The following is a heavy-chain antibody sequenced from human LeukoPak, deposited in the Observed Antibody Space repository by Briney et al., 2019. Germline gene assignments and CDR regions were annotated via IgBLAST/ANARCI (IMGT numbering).Heavy chain of an antibody. V-gene: IGHV4-59*01. J-gene: IGHJ4*02. CDR1: GGSINNYY. D-gene: IGHD5-18*01. CDR2: IYYSGST. Sequence: SETLSLTCTVSGGSINNYYWSWIRQPPGKGLEWIWYIYYSGSTNYNPSLKSRVTISVDTSKNQFSLKLSSVTAADTAVYYCARVEVGYSYGFTQPLYFDYWGQGTLVTVSS. CDR3: ARVEVGYSYGFTQPLYFDY.